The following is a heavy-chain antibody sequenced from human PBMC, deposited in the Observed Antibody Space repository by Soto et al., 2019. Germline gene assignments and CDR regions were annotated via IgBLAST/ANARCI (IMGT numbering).Heavy chain of an antibody. CDR3: ARRNYDFWSGPDYYMDV. CDR1: GGSIGSYY. Sequence: PSETLSLTCTVSGGSIGSYYWSWIRQPPGKGLEWIGYIYYSGSTNYNPSLKSRVTISVDTSKNQFSLKLSSVTAADTAVYYCARRNYDFWSGPDYYMDVWGKGTTVTVSS. V-gene: IGHV4-59*08. D-gene: IGHD3-3*01. J-gene: IGHJ6*03. CDR2: IYYSGST.